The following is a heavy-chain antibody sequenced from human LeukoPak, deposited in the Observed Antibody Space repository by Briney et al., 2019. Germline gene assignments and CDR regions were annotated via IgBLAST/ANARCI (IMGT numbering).Heavy chain of an antibody. Sequence: GGSLTLSCATSGFIFSNYAMSWVRQAPGKGLEWVANIKPDGGQKYYVDSVKGRFTISRDNAKNSLYLQMDNLRAEDTAVYFCARDRESNWYPFLDCWGQGTLVTVSS. D-gene: IGHD1-20*01. J-gene: IGHJ4*02. CDR1: GFIFSNYA. V-gene: IGHV3-7*03. CDR2: IKPDGGQK. CDR3: ARDRESNWYPFLDC.